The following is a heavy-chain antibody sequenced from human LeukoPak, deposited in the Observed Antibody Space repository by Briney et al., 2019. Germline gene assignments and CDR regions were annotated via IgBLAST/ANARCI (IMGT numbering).Heavy chain of an antibody. V-gene: IGHV4-38-2*02. Sequence: SETLSLTCTVSGYSTSSGYYWGWIRQPPGKGLEWIGCIYQSGSTYYNPSLKSRVTISVDTSKNQFSLKVSSLTAADTAVYYCARHGPGGAVAGIFYWGQGTLVTVSS. J-gene: IGHJ4*02. CDR2: IYQSGST. CDR1: GYSTSSGYY. D-gene: IGHD6-19*01. CDR3: ARHGPGGAVAGIFY.